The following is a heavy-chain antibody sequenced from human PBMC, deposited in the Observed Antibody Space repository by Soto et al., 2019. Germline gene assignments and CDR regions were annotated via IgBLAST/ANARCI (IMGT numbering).Heavy chain of an antibody. Sequence: GASVKVSCKASGYTFTSYGISWVRQAPGQGLEWMGWISAYNGNTNYAQKLQGRVTMTTDTSTSTAYMELRSLRSDDTAVYYCARAVVGYLYYYGMDVWGQGTTVTVSS. D-gene: IGHD1-26*01. CDR2: ISAYNGNT. CDR1: GYTFTSYG. V-gene: IGHV1-18*01. CDR3: ARAVVGYLYYYGMDV. J-gene: IGHJ6*02.